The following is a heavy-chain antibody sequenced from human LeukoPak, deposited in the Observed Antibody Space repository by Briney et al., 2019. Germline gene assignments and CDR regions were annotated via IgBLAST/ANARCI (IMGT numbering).Heavy chain of an antibody. CDR1: GFTFSSYA. CDR3: ARGKGIYCGGDCSALDD. V-gene: IGHV3-64*02. J-gene: IGHJ4*02. Sequence: GGSLRLSCAASGFTFSSYAMHWVRQAPGKGLEYVSAISTNGGSTYYADSVKGRFTISRGNSKNTVYLQMGSLRPEDMAVYYCARGKGIYCGGDCSALDDWGQGTLVTVSS. D-gene: IGHD2-21*02. CDR2: ISTNGGST.